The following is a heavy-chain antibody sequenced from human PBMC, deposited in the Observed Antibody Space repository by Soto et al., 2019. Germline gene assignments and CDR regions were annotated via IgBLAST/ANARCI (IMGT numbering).Heavy chain of an antibody. CDR3: ARDGHYDSSGYWY. V-gene: IGHV4-38-2*02. Sequence: SETLSLTCAVSGYSIISGYYWGCIRQPPGKGLEWIGSIYHSGSTYYNPSLKSRVTISVDTSKNQFSLKLSSVTAADTAVYYCARDGHYDSSGYWYWGQGTLVTVSS. CDR1: GYSIISGYY. J-gene: IGHJ4*02. D-gene: IGHD3-22*01. CDR2: IYHSGST.